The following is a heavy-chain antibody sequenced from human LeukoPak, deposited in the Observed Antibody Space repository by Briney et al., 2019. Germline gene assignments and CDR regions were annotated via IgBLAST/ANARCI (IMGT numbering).Heavy chain of an antibody. CDR2: INPSGGST. V-gene: IGHV1-46*01. CDR1: GYTFTSNY. Sequence: ASVKVSCKASGYTFTSNYMHWVRQAPGQGLEWMGIINPSGGSTSYAQKFQGRVTMTRNTSTSTVYMELSSLRSEDTAVYYCASDNPSGWYSYWGQGTLVTVSS. D-gene: IGHD6-19*01. CDR3: ASDNPSGWYSY. J-gene: IGHJ4*02.